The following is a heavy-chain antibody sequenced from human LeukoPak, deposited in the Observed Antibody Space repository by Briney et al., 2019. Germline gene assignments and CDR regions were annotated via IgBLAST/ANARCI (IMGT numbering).Heavy chain of an antibody. D-gene: IGHD6-13*01. CDR3: AKVTGGAAMAVDY. CDR2: IGASGSDT. J-gene: IGHJ4*02. Sequence: GGSLRLSCAASGFTFSSYAMSWVRQAAGKGLEWVSDIGASGSDTYYADSVKGRFTISRDNSKNTLYLQMNSLRAEDTAVFYCAKVTGGAAMAVDYWGQGTLVTVSS. CDR1: GFTFSSYA. V-gene: IGHV3-23*01.